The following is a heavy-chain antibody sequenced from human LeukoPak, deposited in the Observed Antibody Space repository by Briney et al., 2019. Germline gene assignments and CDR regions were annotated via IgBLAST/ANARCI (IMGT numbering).Heavy chain of an antibody. CDR1: GGTFSSYA. CDR3: ARGNSSSWYPPFDY. V-gene: IGHV1-69*05. D-gene: IGHD6-13*01. CDR2: IIPIFGTA. Sequence: GASVKVSCKASGGTFSSYAISWVRQAPGQGREWMGGIIPIFGTANYAQKFQGRVTITTDESTSTAYMELSSLRSEDTAVYYCARGNSSSWYPPFDYWGQGTLVTVPS. J-gene: IGHJ4*02.